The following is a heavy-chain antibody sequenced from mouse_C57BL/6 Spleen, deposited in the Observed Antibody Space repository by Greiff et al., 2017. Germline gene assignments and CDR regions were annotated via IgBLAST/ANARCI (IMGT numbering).Heavy chain of an antibody. V-gene: IGHV1-62-2*01. CDR3: ARHELPLYSYGSSSYAMDY. CDR2: FYPGSGSI. J-gene: IGHJ4*01. Sequence: VMLVESGAELVKPGASVKLSCKASGYTFTEYTIHWVKQRSGQGLEWIGWFYPGSGSIKYNEKFKDKATLTADKSSSTVSMGLSRLTSEDSAVYFCARHELPLYSYGSSSYAMDYWGQGTSVTVSS. CDR1: GYTFTEYT. D-gene: IGHD1-1*01.